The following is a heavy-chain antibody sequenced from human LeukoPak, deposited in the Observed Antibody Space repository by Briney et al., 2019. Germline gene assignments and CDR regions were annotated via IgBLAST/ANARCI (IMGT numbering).Heavy chain of an antibody. J-gene: IGHJ4*02. D-gene: IGHD2-15*01. CDR3: ARDPRYCSGGSCYFGYFDY. CDR2: IKQDGSEK. CDR1: GFTFSSYW. Sequence: GGSLRLSCAASGFTFSSYWMSWVRQAPGKGLEWGANIKQDGSEKYYVDSVKGRFTISRDNAKNSLYLQMNSLRAEDTAVYYCARDPRYCSGGSCYFGYFDYWGQGTLVTVSS. V-gene: IGHV3-7*01.